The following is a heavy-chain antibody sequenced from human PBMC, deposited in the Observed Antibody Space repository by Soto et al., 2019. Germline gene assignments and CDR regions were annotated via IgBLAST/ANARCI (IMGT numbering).Heavy chain of an antibody. J-gene: IGHJ5*02. D-gene: IGHD3-22*01. CDR2: INAGNGNT. Sequence: GASVKVSCKASGYTFTSYAMHWVRQAPGQRLEWMGWINAGNGNTKYSQKFQGRVTITRDTSASTAYMELSSLRSEDTAVYYCARDWYYDSSGYLLSWFDPWGQGTLVTVSS. CDR3: ARDWYYDSSGYLLSWFDP. CDR1: GYTFTSYA. V-gene: IGHV1-3*01.